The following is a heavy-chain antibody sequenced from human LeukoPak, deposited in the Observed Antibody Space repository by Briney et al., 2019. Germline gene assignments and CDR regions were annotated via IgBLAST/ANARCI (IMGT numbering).Heavy chain of an antibody. CDR1: GFTFSSYA. CDR2: ISDNGVNT. Sequence: PGGSLRLSCAASGFTFSSYAVSWVRQAPGKGLEWVSAISDNGVNTYYADSVKGRFTISRDNSKNTLYLQMNSLRADDTAVYYCADLLTMVSLRDYWGQGTLVTVSS. V-gene: IGHV3-23*01. D-gene: IGHD4/OR15-4a*01. J-gene: IGHJ4*02. CDR3: ADLLTMVSLRDY.